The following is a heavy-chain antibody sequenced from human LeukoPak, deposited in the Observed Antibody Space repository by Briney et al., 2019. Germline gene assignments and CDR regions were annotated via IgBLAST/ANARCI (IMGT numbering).Heavy chain of an antibody. V-gene: IGHV1-18*01. CDR3: ARDHYHKIHSVMVTAPDY. Sequence: GASVKVSCKASGYTFTSYGISWVRQAPGQGLEWMGWISAYNGNTNYAQKLQGRVTMTTDTSTSTVYMELRSLRSEDTAVYYCARDHYHKIHSVMVTAPDYWGQGTLVIVSS. D-gene: IGHD2-21*02. CDR1: GYTFTSYG. J-gene: IGHJ4*02. CDR2: ISAYNGNT.